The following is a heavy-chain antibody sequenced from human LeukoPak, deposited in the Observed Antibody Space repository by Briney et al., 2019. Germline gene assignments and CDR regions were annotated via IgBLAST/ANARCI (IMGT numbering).Heavy chain of an antibody. J-gene: IGHJ4*02. V-gene: IGHV1-18*01. CDR1: GYTFTSYG. CDR3: ARGDYYDSSGPRGLFDY. Sequence: GASVKVSCKASGYTFTSYGISWVRQAPGQGLEWMGWISAYNGNSNYAQKFQGRVTMTTDTSTSTGYMELSSLRSEDTAVYYCARGDYYDSSGPRGLFDYWGQGTLVTVSS. D-gene: IGHD3-22*01. CDR2: ISAYNGNS.